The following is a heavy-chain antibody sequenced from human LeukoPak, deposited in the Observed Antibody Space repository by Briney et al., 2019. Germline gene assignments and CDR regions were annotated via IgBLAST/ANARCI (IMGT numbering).Heavy chain of an antibody. V-gene: IGHV3-48*03. D-gene: IGHD3-9*01. CDR1: GFTFSSYE. CDR3: ARSALVIPHPFDY. Sequence: GGSLNLSCEPSGFTFSSYEMNWFRKAPGRGLEWVSYISSSGSTIYYADSVKGRFTISRDNAKNSLYLQMNSLRAEDTAVYYCARSALVIPHPFDYWGQGTLVTVSS. J-gene: IGHJ4*02. CDR2: ISSSGSTI.